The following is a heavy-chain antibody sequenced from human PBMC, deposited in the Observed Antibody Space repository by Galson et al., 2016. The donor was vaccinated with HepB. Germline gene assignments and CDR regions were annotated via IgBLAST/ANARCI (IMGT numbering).Heavy chain of an antibody. D-gene: IGHD4-11*01. V-gene: IGHV4-61*01. CDR1: GGSVSSGPYY. CDR3: ARGTRPYSNYPPTLDL. CDR2: MYYSGST. Sequence: SETLSLTCTVSGGSVSSGPYYWSWIRQPPGKGLEWIGFMYYSGSTNYNPSLKSRVTISIDTSKNQFSVKLSSVTAADSARYYCARGTRPYSNYPPTLDLWGQGTLVTVSS. J-gene: IGHJ5*02.